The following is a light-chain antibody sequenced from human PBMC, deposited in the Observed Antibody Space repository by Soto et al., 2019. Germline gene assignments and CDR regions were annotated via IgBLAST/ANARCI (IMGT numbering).Light chain of an antibody. CDR2: DAS. Sequence: EIVLTQSPATLSLSPGERATFSCRANQSVSSYLAWYQQKPGQAPRLLIYDASNRATGIPARFSGSGSGTDFTLTISSLEPEDFAVYYCQQRSNWPLTFGGGTKVDI. CDR3: QQRSNWPLT. CDR1: QSVSSY. V-gene: IGKV3-11*01. J-gene: IGKJ4*01.